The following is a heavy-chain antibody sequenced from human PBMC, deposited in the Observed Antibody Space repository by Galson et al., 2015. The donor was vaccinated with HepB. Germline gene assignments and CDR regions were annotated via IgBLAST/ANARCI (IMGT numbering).Heavy chain of an antibody. CDR3: ARDAAGDHGWFDP. CDR1: GGTFSSYA. CDR2: IIPIFGTA. J-gene: IGHJ5*02. Sequence: SVKVSCKASGGTFSSYAISWVRQAPGQGLEWMGGIIPIFGTANYAQKFQGRVTITADESTSTAYMELSSLRSEDTAVYYCARDAAGDHGWFDPWGQGTLVTVSS. V-gene: IGHV1-69*13. D-gene: IGHD1-26*01.